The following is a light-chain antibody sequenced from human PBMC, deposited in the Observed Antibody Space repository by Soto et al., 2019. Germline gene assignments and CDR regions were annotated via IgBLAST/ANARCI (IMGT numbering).Light chain of an antibody. CDR3: QQYGCSPLFT. J-gene: IGKJ3*01. CDR2: GPS. V-gene: IGKV3-20*01. CDR1: QSVSSSY. Sequence: EIVLTQSPGTLSLSPGERATLSCRASQSVSSSYLAWYQQKPGQAPRHLIYGPSSRATGIPDRFSGSGSGTDFTLTISRLEPEDFAVYYCQQYGCSPLFTFGPGTKVDIK.